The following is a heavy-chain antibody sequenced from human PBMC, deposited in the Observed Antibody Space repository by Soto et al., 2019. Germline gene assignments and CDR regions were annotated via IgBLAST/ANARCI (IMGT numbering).Heavy chain of an antibody. V-gene: IGHV3-23*01. D-gene: IGHD4-17*01. CDR2: ISGSGGTT. Sequence: GGSLRLSCAASGFTFSSSAMSWVRQAPGKGLEWVSFISGSGGTTYYVDSVKGRFTISRDNSKNTLYLQMNSLRAEDTAVYFCANFPDYDGNRSPFDLWGQGTMVTVSS. CDR3: ANFPDYDGNRSPFDL. J-gene: IGHJ3*01. CDR1: GFTFSSSA.